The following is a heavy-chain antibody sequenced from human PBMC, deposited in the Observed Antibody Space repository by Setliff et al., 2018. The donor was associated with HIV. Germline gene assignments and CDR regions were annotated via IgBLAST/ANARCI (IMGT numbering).Heavy chain of an antibody. V-gene: IGHV3-30*18. CDR1: GFTFSSYV. CDR3: AKVFGTSPLVGYFDL. Sequence: GGSLRLSCAATGFTFSSYVLHWVRQAPGKGLEWVAVMSTGGDIKIYADSVKGRFTISRDNSKNTLFLQMNSLRPEDTATYYCAKVFGTSPLVGYFDLWGRGTRVTVSS. J-gene: IGHJ2*01. D-gene: IGHD3-10*01. CDR2: MSTGGDIK.